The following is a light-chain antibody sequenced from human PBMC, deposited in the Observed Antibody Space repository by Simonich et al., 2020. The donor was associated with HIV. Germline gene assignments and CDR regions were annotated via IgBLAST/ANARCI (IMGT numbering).Light chain of an antibody. CDR3: QQYDSWPYT. CDR2: DAS. V-gene: IGKV3-11*01. J-gene: IGKJ2*01. Sequence: EIVLTQSPATLSLSPGERGTLSCRASQSVSSYLAWYQQKPGQAPRLRIYDASNRATGIPARFSGSGSGTDFTLTISDMQSEDLAVYYCQQYDSWPYTFGQGTKVEIK. CDR1: QSVSSY.